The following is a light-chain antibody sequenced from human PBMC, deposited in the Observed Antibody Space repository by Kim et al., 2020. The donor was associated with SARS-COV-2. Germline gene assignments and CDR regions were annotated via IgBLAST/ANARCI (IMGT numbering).Light chain of an antibody. J-gene: IGKJ3*01. CDR2: AAS. CDR3: QKYNSATFT. Sequence: ASVGDRVTITCRASQGISNYLAWYQQKPGKVPKLLIYAASTLQSGVPSRFSGSGSGTEFTLTISSLQPEDVATYYCQKYNSATFTFGPGTKVDIK. V-gene: IGKV1-27*01. CDR1: QGISNY.